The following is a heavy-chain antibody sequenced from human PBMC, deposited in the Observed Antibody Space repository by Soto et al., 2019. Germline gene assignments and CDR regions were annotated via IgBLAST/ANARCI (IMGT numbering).Heavy chain of an antibody. CDR3: ARGEWTTDYSPFFDY. CDR1: GFSLSTSGVG. Sequence: QITLKESGPTLVKPTQTLTLTCTFSGFSLSTSGVGVGWIRQPPGKALEWLALIYWDDDKRYSPSLKSRRTITKDTAKNQVVLTLTKLDTVDTATYNCARGEWTTDYSPFFDYWGQGALVTVSS. J-gene: IGHJ4*02. V-gene: IGHV2-5*02. CDR2: IYWDDDK. D-gene: IGHD3-10*01.